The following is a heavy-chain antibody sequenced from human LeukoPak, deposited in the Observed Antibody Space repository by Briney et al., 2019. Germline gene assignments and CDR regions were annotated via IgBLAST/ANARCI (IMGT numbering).Heavy chain of an antibody. CDR3: ARGPELITMVRGVITPQDY. V-gene: IGHV3-20*04. CDR1: GFTFDDYG. D-gene: IGHD3-10*01. CDR2: INWNGGSI. Sequence: GGSLRLSCAASGFTFDDYGMSWVRQAPGKGLEWVSGINWNGGSIGYADSVKGRFTISRDNAKNSLYLQMNSLRAEDTALYYCARGPELITMVRGVITPQDYWGQGTLVTVSS. J-gene: IGHJ4*02.